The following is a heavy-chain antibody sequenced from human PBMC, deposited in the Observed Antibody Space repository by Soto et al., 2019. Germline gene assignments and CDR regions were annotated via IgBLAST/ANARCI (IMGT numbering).Heavy chain of an antibody. Sequence: GGSLRLSCAASGFTFSSYWMSWVRQAPGKGLEWVANIKQDGSEKYYVDSVKGRFTISRDNAKNSLYLQMNSLRAEDTAVYYCARALNYDILTGYSERVIGIRTTYYMDVWGKGTTVTVSS. V-gene: IGHV3-7*01. CDR1: GFTFSSYW. J-gene: IGHJ6*03. CDR2: IKQDGSEK. D-gene: IGHD3-9*01. CDR3: ARALNYDILTGYSERVIGIRTTYYMDV.